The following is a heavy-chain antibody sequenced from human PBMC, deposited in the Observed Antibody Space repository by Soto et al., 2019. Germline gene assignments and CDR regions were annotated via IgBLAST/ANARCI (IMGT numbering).Heavy chain of an antibody. CDR1: GGTFSSYA. CDR2: IIPIFGTA. D-gene: IGHD4-17*01. CDR3: ARGTTVVTTFHWYFDL. V-gene: IGHV1-69*01. J-gene: IGHJ2*01. Sequence: QVQLVQSGAEVKKPGSSVKVSCKASGGTFSSYANSWVRQAPGQGLEWMGGIIPIFGTANYAQKFQGRVTITADESTSTAYMELSSLRSEDTAVYYCARGTTVVTTFHWYFDLWGRGTLVTVSS.